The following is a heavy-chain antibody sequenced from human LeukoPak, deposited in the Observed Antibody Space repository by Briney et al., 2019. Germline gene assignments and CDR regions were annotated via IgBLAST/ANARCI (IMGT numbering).Heavy chain of an antibody. Sequence: SETLSLTCAVSGDSISSSNWWNWVRQSPGKGLEWIGEIFQSGSTSYNPSLKSRVTISLDKSKNQFSLKLSSVTAADTAVYYCARGLGYCSSTSCLTDYWGQGTLVTVSS. CDR3: ARGLGYCSSTSCLTDY. CDR2: IFQSGST. CDR1: GDSISSSNW. D-gene: IGHD2-2*01. J-gene: IGHJ4*02. V-gene: IGHV4-4*02.